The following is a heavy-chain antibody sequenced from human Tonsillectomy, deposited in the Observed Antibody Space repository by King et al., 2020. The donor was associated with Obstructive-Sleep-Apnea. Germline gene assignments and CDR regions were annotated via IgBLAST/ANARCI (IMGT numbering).Heavy chain of an antibody. CDR1: GGSISSYY. CDR3: ARVFGELYFDY. CDR2: IYTSGST. D-gene: IGHD3-10*02. V-gene: IGHV4-4*07. J-gene: IGHJ4*02. Sequence: QVQLQESGPGLVKPSETLSLTCTVSGGSISSYYCSWIRQPAGRGLEWIGRIYTSGSTYYNPSLQSRLPMSVDTSKNQFSLKLGSVTAADTAVYYCARVFGELYFDYWGQGTLVTVSS.